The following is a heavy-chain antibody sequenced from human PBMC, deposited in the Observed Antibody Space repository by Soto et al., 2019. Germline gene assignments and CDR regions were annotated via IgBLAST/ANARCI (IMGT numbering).Heavy chain of an antibody. Sequence: RGSLRLACAASGFTFSSYAMHWVRQAPGKGLEWVAVISYDVSNKYYADSVKGRFTISRDNSKNTLYLQMNSLRAEDTAVYYCASHIVVVPAASVYGMDVSGQGTTVTGSS. CDR2: ISYDVSNK. V-gene: IGHV3-30-3*01. J-gene: IGHJ6*02. CDR1: GFTFSSYA. D-gene: IGHD2-2*01. CDR3: ASHIVVVPAASVYGMDV.